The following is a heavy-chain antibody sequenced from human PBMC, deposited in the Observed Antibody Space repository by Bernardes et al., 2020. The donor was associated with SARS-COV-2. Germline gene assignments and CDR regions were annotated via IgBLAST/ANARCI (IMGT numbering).Heavy chain of an antibody. J-gene: IGHJ4*02. CDR2: IWYDGRNQ. V-gene: IGHV3-33*01. D-gene: IGHD2-15*01. CDR3: ARAPADGLQGY. Sequence: GGSLRLSCTASGFTFRNYGMHWVRQAPGPGLAWVAVIWYDGRNQYYRDSVRGRFTISRDNSKNTVYLQMNSLRADDTAIYYCARAPADGLQGYWGQGTLVTVSS. CDR1: GFTFRNYG.